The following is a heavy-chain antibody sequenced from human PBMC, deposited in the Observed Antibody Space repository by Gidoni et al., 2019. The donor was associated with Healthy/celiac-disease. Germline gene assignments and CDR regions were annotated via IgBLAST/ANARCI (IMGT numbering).Heavy chain of an antibody. D-gene: IGHD4-17*01. CDR3: ARGRRRNVYGDYTGRVWFDY. CDR1: GGSFSGYY. V-gene: IGHV4-34*01. CDR2: INHSGST. J-gene: IGHJ4*02. Sequence: QVQLQQWGAGLLKPSETLSLTCAVYGGSFSGYYWSWIRQPPGKGLEWSGEINHSGSTNYNPSLKSRVTISVDTSKNQFSLKLSSVTAADTAVYYCARGRRRNVYGDYTGRVWFDYWGQGTLVTVSS.